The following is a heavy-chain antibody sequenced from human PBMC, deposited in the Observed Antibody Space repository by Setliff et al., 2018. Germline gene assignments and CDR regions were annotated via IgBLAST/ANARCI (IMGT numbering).Heavy chain of an antibody. CDR1: GYSISSGNY. J-gene: IGHJ4*02. CDR3: ARTYNFWSGYFDY. V-gene: IGHV4-38-2*01. Sequence: SETLSLTCAVSGYSISSGNYWGWIRQPPGKGLEWIGSISHSGSAYYNPSLKSRVTISVDTSKNQFSLKLSSVTAADTAVYYCARTYNFWSGYFDYWGQGTLVTVSS. CDR2: ISHSGSA. D-gene: IGHD3-3*01.